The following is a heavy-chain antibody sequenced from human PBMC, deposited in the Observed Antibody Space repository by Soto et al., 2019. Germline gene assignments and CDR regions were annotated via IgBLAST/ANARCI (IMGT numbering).Heavy chain of an antibody. CDR1: GFTFSRYA. J-gene: IGHJ5*02. CDR3: AKVGGFDP. D-gene: IGHD4-17*01. Sequence: PGGSLRLSCAASGFTFSRYAMSWVRQIPGKGLECVSATGGDGGSIHYADSVKGRFTISRDNSKNMLYLQLNSLRAEDTAVYYCAKVGGFDPWGQGTLVTVSS. V-gene: IGHV3-23*01. CDR2: TGGDGGSI.